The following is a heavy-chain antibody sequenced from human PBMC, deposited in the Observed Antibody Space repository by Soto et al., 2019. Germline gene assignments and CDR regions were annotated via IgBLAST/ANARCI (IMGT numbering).Heavy chain of an antibody. CDR1: GGSISSGDYY. Sequence: SETLSLTCTVSGGSISSGDYYWIWILQPPCKALEGIGYIYYSGSTYYNPSLKSRAALSVDTSKNQFSLKLSAVTAAYTAVYYCARIAATGTSEYFDYWGQGXLVTVYS. CDR2: IYYSGST. J-gene: IGHJ4*03. CDR3: ARIAATGTSEYFDY. D-gene: IGHD6-13*01. V-gene: IGHV4-30-4*08.